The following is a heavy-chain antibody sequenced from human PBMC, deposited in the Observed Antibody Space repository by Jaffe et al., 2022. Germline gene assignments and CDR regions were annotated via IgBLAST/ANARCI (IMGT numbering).Heavy chain of an antibody. CDR1: GYSISSGYY. CDR2: VYHSGST. CDR3: ATSHRYDTSEPYY. V-gene: IGHV4-38-2*01. Sequence: QVQLQESGPGLVKPSETLSLTCAVSGYSISSGYYWVWIRQPPGKGLDWIGSVYHSGSTSYNPSLKSRVAISVDTSKNQFSLKLSSVTAADTAVYYCATSHRYDTSEPYYWGQGALVTVSS. J-gene: IGHJ4*02. D-gene: IGHD3-22*01.